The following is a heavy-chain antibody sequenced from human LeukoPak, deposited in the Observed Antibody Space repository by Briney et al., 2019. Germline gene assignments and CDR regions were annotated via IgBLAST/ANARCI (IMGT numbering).Heavy chain of an antibody. CDR2: IYYSGST. V-gene: IGHV4-59*08. D-gene: IGHD5-12*01. J-gene: IGHJ4*02. Sequence: PSETLSLTCTVSGGSISSYYWSWIRQPPGKGLEWIGYIYYSGSTNYNPSLKSRVTISVDTSKNQFSLKLSSVTAADTAVYYCAKLRKSGFDFACDYWGQGALVTVSA. CDR1: GGSISSYY. CDR3: AKLRKSGFDFACDY.